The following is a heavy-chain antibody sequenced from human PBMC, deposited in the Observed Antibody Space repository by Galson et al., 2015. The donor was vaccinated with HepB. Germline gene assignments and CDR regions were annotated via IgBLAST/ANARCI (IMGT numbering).Heavy chain of an antibody. V-gene: IGHV1-69*04. CDR3: ARDIQGVGPETYYYDSSGYYSIYYGMDV. D-gene: IGHD3-22*01. J-gene: IGHJ6*02. CDR1: GGTFSSYT. Sequence: SVKVSCKASGGTFSSYTISWVRQAPGQGLEWMGRIIPILGIANYAQKFQGRVTITADKSTSTAYMELSSLRSEDAAVYYCARDIQGVGPETYYYDSSGYYSIYYGMDVWAKGPRSPSP. CDR2: IIPILGIA.